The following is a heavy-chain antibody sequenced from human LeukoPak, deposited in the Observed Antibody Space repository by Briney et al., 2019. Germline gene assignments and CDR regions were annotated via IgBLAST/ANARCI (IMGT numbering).Heavy chain of an antibody. CDR3: ATPTVKKNYYYGMNV. J-gene: IGHJ6*02. D-gene: IGHD2-15*01. Sequence: GRSLRLSCAASGFTFDDYAMHWVRQAPGKGLEWVSGISWNSGSIGYADSVKGRFTISRDNTKDSLYLQMNSLRVEDTAVYYCATPTVKKNYYYGMNVWGQGTTVTVSS. V-gene: IGHV3-9*01. CDR2: ISWNSGSI. CDR1: GFTFDDYA.